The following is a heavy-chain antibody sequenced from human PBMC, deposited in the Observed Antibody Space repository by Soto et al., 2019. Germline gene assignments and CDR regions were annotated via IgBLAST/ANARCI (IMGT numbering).Heavy chain of an antibody. CDR3: ASETPYYYDSSAPGAFDI. CDR2: IIPIFGTA. CDR1: VGTFNSYA. Sequence: ASVTLSCKDSVGTFNSYAIRWVRQAPGQGLEWMGGIIPIFGTANYAQKFQGRVTITADESTSTAYMELSSLRSEDTAVYYCASETPYYYDSSAPGAFDIWGQGTMVTVSS. V-gene: IGHV1-69*13. J-gene: IGHJ3*02. D-gene: IGHD3-22*01.